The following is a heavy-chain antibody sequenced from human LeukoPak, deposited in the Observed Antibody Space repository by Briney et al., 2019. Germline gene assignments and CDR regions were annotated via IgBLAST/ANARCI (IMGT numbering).Heavy chain of an antibody. Sequence: ASVKVSCKASGYTFTGYYMHWVRQAPGQGLEWMGWIDLNSGGTNYAQKFQGRVTMTRDTSISTAYMELSRLRSDDTAVYYCARDLPYSYGDDFDYWGQGTLVTVSS. D-gene: IGHD5-18*01. J-gene: IGHJ4*02. V-gene: IGHV1-2*02. CDR2: IDLNSGGT. CDR3: ARDLPYSYGDDFDY. CDR1: GYTFTGYY.